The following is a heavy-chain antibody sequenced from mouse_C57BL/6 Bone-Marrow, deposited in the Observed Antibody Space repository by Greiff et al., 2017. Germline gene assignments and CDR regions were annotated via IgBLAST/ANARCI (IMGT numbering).Heavy chain of an antibody. J-gene: IGHJ3*01. D-gene: IGHD2-3*01. Sequence: EVQLQEPGPGMVKPSQSLSLTCTVTGYSITSGYDWHWIRHFPGNKLGWVGYISYSGSTNYNPSLKSRISITHDTSTNNFFLKLTSVTSEDTATYYCARRDGFYKFAYWGQGTLVTVSA. V-gene: IGHV3-1*01. CDR3: ARRDGFYKFAY. CDR2: ISYSGST. CDR1: GYSITSGYD.